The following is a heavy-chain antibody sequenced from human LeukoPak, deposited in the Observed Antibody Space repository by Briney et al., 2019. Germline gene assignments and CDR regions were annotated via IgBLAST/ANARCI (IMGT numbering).Heavy chain of an antibody. CDR3: AKGGLQTRNWYFAL. V-gene: IGHV3-30*18. J-gene: IGHJ2*01. D-gene: IGHD5-18*01. CDR2: ISYDGSNK. CDR1: GFTFSSYS. Sequence: GGSLRLFCAASGFTFSSYSIHWVRQAPGKGLEWVAVISYDGSNKYYADSVKGRFTISRDNSKNTLYLEMNSVRTEDTAVYYCAKGGLQTRNWYFALWGRGTLVTVSS.